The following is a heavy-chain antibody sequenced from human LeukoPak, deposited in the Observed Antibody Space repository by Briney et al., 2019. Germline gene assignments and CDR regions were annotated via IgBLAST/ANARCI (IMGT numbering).Heavy chain of an antibody. CDR2: IIDSGDST. D-gene: IGHD3-22*01. CDR1: GFTFSSYA. J-gene: IGHJ4*02. Sequence: PGGSLRLSCAASGFTFSSYAMSWVRQAPGKGLEWVSAIIDSGDSTYYGDSVKGRFTISRDNSKNTLYLQMSSLRAEDTAVYYCAKGRSDSSGYYYVGFDYWGQGTLVTVFS. V-gene: IGHV3-23*01. CDR3: AKGRSDSSGYYYVGFDY.